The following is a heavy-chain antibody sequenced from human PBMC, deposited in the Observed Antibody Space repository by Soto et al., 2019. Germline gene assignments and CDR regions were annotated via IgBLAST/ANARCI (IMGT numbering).Heavy chain of an antibody. J-gene: IGHJ6*02. CDR3: ARGRYFNYYYYGMDV. D-gene: IGHD1-1*01. V-gene: IGHV1-8*01. CDR2: MNPNSGNT. Sequence: VASVKVSCKASGYTFTSYDINWVRQATGQGLEWMGWMNPNSGNTGYAQKFQGRVTMTRNTSISTAYMELSSLRSEDTAVYYCARGRYFNYYYYGMDVWGQGTTVTVSS. CDR1: GYTFTSYD.